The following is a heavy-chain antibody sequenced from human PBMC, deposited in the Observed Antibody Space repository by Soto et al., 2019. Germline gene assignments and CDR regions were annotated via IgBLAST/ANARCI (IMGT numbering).Heavy chain of an antibody. CDR1: ADSFSKYY. J-gene: IGHJ4*02. V-gene: IGHV4-59*01. CDR2: IYFNGNT. CDR3: ASVTFGGVVLAH. D-gene: IGHD3-16*01. Sequence: SETLSLTCIVSADSFSKYYWTWIRQPPGEGLEWIGYIYFNGNTNYNPSLKGRVTISIDTSKKQFSLNLSSVTAADTAVYYCASVTFGGVVLAHWGQGTLVT.